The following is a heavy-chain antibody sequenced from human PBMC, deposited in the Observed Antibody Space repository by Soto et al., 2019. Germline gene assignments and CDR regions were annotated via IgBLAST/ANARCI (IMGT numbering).Heavy chain of an antibody. V-gene: IGHV4-31*03. CDR2: INYSGTT. Sequence: QVQLQESGPGLVKPSQTLSLTCSVSGASISSAGYYWTWIRQHPGKGLEWIGNINYSGTTYDNPSLRSRVSISADTSKTQFSLKLISVTAADTAVYYCARAVSNAFDIWGQGTMVTVSS. J-gene: IGHJ3*02. CDR3: ARAVSNAFDI. D-gene: IGHD4-4*01. CDR1: GASISSAGYY.